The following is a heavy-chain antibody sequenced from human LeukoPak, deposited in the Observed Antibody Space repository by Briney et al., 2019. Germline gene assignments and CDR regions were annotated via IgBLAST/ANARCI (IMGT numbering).Heavy chain of an antibody. CDR1: GGSISSYY. CDR2: IFYSGST. Sequence: SETLSLTCTVSGGSISSYYWSWIRQPPGKGLEWIGYIFYSGSTNYNPSFTSRVTISLDTSKNQFSLTLSSVTAADTAVYYCARVREKASGWHFERWFDPWGQGTLVTVSS. J-gene: IGHJ5*02. D-gene: IGHD6-19*01. V-gene: IGHV4-59*01. CDR3: ARVREKASGWHFERWFDP.